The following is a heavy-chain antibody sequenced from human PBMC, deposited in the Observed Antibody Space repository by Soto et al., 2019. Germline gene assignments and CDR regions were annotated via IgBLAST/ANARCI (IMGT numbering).Heavy chain of an antibody. CDR3: AQEVDAFEL. J-gene: IGHJ3*01. CDR2: KSYDGRDK. V-gene: IGHV3-30*18. Sequence: AQLVESGGGVVQPGRSLTLSCAASGFTFSAYAMHWLRQAPGKGLEWVAFKSYDGRDKFHADSVKGRFTISRDNAKNTLYLQMNSLRAEETAVYYCAQEVDAFELWGQGTMVTVSS. CDR1: GFTFSAYA.